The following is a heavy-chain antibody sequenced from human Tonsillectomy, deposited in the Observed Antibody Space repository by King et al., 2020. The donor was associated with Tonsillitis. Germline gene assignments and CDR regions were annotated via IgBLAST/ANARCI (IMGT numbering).Heavy chain of an antibody. Sequence: VQLVESGGGLVQPGGSLRFSCATSGFTFSNYAMSWVRQAPGKGLEWVSSIGKSGGSTYYADSVKGRFTISRDNSNNTLYLQMSSLRAEDTAVYYCAKAAPLELDSHGFYSGLSNCHHWGQGTLVTVSP. J-gene: IGHJ1*01. D-gene: IGHD3-22*01. V-gene: IGHV3-23*04. CDR2: IGKSGGST. CDR3: AKAAPLELDSHGFYSGLSNCHH. CDR1: GFTFSNYA.